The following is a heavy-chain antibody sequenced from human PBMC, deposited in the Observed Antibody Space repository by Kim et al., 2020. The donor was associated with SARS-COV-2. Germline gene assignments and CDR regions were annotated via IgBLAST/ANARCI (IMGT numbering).Heavy chain of an antibody. CDR2: IYTAGST. D-gene: IGHD3-10*01. J-gene: IGHJ4*02. V-gene: IGHV3-53*01. CDR3: SRGQGI. Sequence: GGSLRLSCAASGFTVSSNYMNWVRQAPGKGLEWVSVIYTAGSTYYADSVKGRFTISRDTSKNTLYLQMNSLRTEDTAVYYCSRGQGICGQGTLVTVSS. CDR1: GFTVSSNY.